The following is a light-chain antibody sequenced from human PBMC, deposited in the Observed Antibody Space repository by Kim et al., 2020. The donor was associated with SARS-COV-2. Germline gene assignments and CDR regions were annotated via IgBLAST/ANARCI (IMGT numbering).Light chain of an antibody. J-gene: IGLJ3*02. V-gene: IGLV1-44*01. CDR2: TNN. CDR1: SSNIGSKT. Sequence: GQRVTISCSGSSSNIGSKTVNWYQQVPGAAPKLLIYTNNQRPSGVPDRFSGSKSGTSASLAISGLQSEDEADYYCVAWDDSLNGLVFGGGTNLTVL. CDR3: VAWDDSLNGLV.